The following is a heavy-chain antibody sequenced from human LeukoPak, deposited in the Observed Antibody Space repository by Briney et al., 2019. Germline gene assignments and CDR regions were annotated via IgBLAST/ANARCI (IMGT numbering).Heavy chain of an antibody. D-gene: IGHD6-19*01. CDR2: ISSADTT. V-gene: IGHV3-53*01. CDR3: ARDPVQWPRKGAFDI. J-gene: IGHJ3*02. CDR1: GFTVSSNY. Sequence: GGSLRLSCAASGFTVSSNYMSWVRQAPGKGLEWVSVISSADTTYYADSVKGRFTISRDNSKNTVYFQMNSLRAEDTAMYYCARDPVQWPRKGAFDIWGQGTMVTVSS.